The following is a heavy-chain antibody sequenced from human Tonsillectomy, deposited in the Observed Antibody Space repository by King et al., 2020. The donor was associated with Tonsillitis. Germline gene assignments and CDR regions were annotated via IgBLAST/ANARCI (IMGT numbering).Heavy chain of an antibody. CDR3: TGEPPEGWELLSDYFDF. Sequence: VQLVESGGGLVQPGRSLRLSCTASGFTFGDYATSWFRQAPGKGLEWVGFIRSKAYGGTTEYAASVKGRFTISRDDSKSIAYLQMNSLKTEDTAVYYCTGEPPEGWELLSDYFDFWGQGTLVTVSS. D-gene: IGHD1-26*01. CDR2: IRSKAYGGTT. V-gene: IGHV3-49*03. J-gene: IGHJ4*02. CDR1: GFTFGDYA.